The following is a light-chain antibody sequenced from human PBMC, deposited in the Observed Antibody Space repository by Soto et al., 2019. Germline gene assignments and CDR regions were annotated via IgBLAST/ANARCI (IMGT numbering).Light chain of an antibody. Sequence: DIVLTQSRDTLSVSTGERATLSCRASQSVTNNLAWYQQKPGQAPRLLIYGASTRTIAIPARFSGSGSGTDFTLTISSLQSEDFAVYYCQQYNNWPRTFGQGTKVDIK. J-gene: IGKJ1*01. CDR1: QSVTNN. CDR2: GAS. CDR3: QQYNNWPRT. V-gene: IGKV3-15*01.